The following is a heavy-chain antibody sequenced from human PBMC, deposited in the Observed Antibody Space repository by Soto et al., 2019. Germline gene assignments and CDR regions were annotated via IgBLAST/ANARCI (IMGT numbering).Heavy chain of an antibody. V-gene: IGHV5-51*01. Sequence: GESLKISCKGSGYSFTSYWIGWVRQMPGKGLEWMGIIYPGDSDTRYSPSFQGQVTISADKSISTAYLQWSSLKASDTAMYYCARIDRYCSGGSCYTGKFDYWGQGTLVTVSS. J-gene: IGHJ4*02. CDR3: ARIDRYCSGGSCYTGKFDY. CDR1: GYSFTSYW. CDR2: IYPGDSDT. D-gene: IGHD2-15*01.